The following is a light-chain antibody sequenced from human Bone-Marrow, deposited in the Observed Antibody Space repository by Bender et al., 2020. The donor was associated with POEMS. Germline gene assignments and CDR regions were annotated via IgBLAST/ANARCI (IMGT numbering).Light chain of an antibody. CDR1: SSDVGGYNY. V-gene: IGLV2-11*01. CDR3: CSYAGSRTWV. J-gene: IGLJ3*02. Sequence: QSALTQPRSVSASPGQSVAISCTGTSSDVGGYNYVSWYQQHPGKAPKLMIYDVTNRPSGVPDRFSGSTSGNTASLTISGLQAEDEADYYCCSYAGSRTWVFGGGTQLTVL. CDR2: DVT.